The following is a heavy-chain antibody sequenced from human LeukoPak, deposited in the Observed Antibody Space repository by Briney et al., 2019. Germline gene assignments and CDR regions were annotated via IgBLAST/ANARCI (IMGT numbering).Heavy chain of an antibody. CDR2: INPNSGNP. V-gene: IGHV1-8*01. CDR3: ARGDKDGSIKN. D-gene: IGHD5-24*01. J-gene: IGHJ4*02. Sequence: WMVWINPNSGNPGYAQKFQGRVTMTRNTSISTAYMELSSLRSEDTAVYYCARGDKDGSIKNWGQGTLVTVSS.